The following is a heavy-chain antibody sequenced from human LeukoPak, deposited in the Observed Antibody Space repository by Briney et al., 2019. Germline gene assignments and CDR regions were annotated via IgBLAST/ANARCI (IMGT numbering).Heavy chain of an antibody. D-gene: IGHD3-22*01. Sequence: GGSLRLSCVASGLAFSYYGMNWVRQTAGQGLEWVSTIGGTVDSTYHADSVKRRFTISRDNSKNTLYLQMESLRAEDAAVYHCARDRAVGYYESGGHVIFDYWGQGALVTVSS. CDR3: ARDRAVGYYESGGHVIFDY. CDR1: GLAFSYYG. V-gene: IGHV3-23*01. CDR2: IGGTVDST. J-gene: IGHJ4*02.